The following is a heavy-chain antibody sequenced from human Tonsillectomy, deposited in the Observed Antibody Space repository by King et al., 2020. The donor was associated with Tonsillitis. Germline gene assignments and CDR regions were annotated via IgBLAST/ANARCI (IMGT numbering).Heavy chain of an antibody. CDR1: GGSISSSSYY. J-gene: IGHJ4*02. CDR2: IYYSGST. D-gene: IGHD6-13*01. CDR3: ARDAEYSSNWYPFVY. V-gene: IGHV4-39*07. Sequence: QLQLQESGPGLVKPSETLSLTCTVSGGSISSSSYYWGWIRQPPGKGLEWIGSIYYSGSTYYNPSLKSRVTISVDTSKNQFSLKLSSVTAADTAVYYCARDAEYSSNWYPFVYWGQGTLVTVSS.